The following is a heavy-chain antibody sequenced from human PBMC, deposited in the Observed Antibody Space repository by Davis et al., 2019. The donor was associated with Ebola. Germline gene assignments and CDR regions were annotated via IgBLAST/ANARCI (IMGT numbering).Heavy chain of an antibody. D-gene: IGHD6-13*01. CDR3: ARGPTIAAAGYYFDY. V-gene: IGHV3-7*01. Sequence: GGSLRLSCAASGFTFSSYWMSWVRQAPGKGLEWVANIKQDGSEKYYVDSVKGRFTISRDNAKNTLYLQMNSLRAEDTAVYYCARGPTIAAAGYYFDYWGQGTLVTVSS. CDR1: GFTFSSYW. J-gene: IGHJ4*02. CDR2: IKQDGSEK.